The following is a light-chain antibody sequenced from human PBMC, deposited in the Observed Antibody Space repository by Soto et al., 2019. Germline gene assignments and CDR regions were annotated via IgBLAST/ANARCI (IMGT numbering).Light chain of an antibody. CDR1: QSVSSY. CDR2: DAS. Sequence: EIVLTQSPATLSLSPGERATLSCRASQSVSSYLAWYQQKPGQAPRLLIYDASNRATGIPARFSGSGSGTDFTLTISGLEPEDSAVYYCQQRSNWPPYTFGQGTKLEIK. V-gene: IGKV3-11*01. J-gene: IGKJ2*01. CDR3: QQRSNWPPYT.